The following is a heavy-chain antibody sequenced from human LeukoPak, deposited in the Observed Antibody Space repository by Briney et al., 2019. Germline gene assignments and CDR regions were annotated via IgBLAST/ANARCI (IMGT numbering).Heavy chain of an antibody. V-gene: IGHV3-23*01. CDR1: GFNFSGFA. CDR3: AQSRAGYFDY. J-gene: IGHJ4*02. Sequence: PGGYLRLSCAASGFNFSGFAMSWVRQAAGKGLDWVSTISSPCCSTFYADSMKGRFIMSRDNYNQIPYLQMPRLRADGPAVYYCAQSRAGYFDYWGQGTLVTVSS. CDR2: ISSPCCST. D-gene: IGHD3-10*01.